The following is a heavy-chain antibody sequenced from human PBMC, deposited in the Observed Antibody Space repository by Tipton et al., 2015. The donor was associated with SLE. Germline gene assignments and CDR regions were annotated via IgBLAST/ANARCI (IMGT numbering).Heavy chain of an antibody. V-gene: IGHV4-59*11. CDR3: ARLGVDTAMAGDY. D-gene: IGHD5-18*01. CDR1: GGSISSHY. Sequence: TLSLTCTVSGGSISSHYWGWIRQPPGKGLEWIGYIYHSGSTNYNPSLKRRVTISVDTSKNQFSLKLSSVTAADTAVYYCARLGVDTAMAGDYWGQGTLVTVSS. J-gene: IGHJ4*02. CDR2: IYHSGST.